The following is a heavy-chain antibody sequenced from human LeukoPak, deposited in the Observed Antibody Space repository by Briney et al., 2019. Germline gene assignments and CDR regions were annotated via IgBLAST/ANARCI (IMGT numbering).Heavy chain of an antibody. J-gene: IGHJ3*02. CDR2: IYHSGST. V-gene: IGHV4-30-2*01. CDR3: ARIKGNFGVVILGAFDI. D-gene: IGHD3-3*01. CDR1: GGSISSGGYY. Sequence: SQTLSLTCTVSGGSISSGGYYWSWIRQPPGKGLEWIGYIYHSGSTYYNPSLKSRVTISVDRSKNQFSLKLGSVTAADTAVYYCARIKGNFGVVILGAFDIWGQGTMVTVSS.